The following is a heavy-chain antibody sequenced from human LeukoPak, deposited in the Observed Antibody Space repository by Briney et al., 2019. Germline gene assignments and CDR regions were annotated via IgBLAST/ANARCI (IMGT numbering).Heavy chain of an antibody. V-gene: IGHV1-18*01. D-gene: IGHD6-13*01. J-gene: IGHJ6*02. CDR2: ISAYNGNT. Sequence: GGSLRLSCAASGFTFTSYGISWVRQAPGQGLEWMGWISAYNGNTNYAQKLQGRVTMTTDTSTSTAYMELRSLRSDDTAVYYCARDPGSSSWRDGMDVWGQGTTVTVSS. CDR1: GFTFTSYG. CDR3: ARDPGSSSWRDGMDV.